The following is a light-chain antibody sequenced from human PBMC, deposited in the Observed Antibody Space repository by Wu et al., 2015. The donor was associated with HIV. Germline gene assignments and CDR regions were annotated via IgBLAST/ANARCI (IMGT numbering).Light chain of an antibody. V-gene: IGKV1-39*01. J-gene: IGKJ2*03. CDR2: AAS. Sequence: DIQMTQSPSPLSASVGDRVTITCRASQSISNYLNWYQHKPGKAPNLLIYAASSLQTGVPSRFSGSGSGTDFTLTISSLQPEDFATYYCQQSFSTPYSFGQGTKLDIK. CDR3: QQSFSTPYS. CDR1: QSISNY.